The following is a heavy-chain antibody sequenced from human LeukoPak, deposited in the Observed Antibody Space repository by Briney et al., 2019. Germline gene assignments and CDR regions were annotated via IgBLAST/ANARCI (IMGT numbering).Heavy chain of an antibody. V-gene: IGHV3-7*01. CDR3: AREQKDIVVVVAATHLDY. J-gene: IGHJ4*02. D-gene: IGHD2-15*01. CDR1: GFTFSSYW. Sequence: GGSLSLSCTASGFTFSSYWMSWVRQAPGKGLEWVANIKQDGSEKYYVDSVKGRFTISRDNAKNSLYLQMNSLRAEDTAVYYCAREQKDIVVVVAATHLDYWGQGTPVTVSS. CDR2: IKQDGSEK.